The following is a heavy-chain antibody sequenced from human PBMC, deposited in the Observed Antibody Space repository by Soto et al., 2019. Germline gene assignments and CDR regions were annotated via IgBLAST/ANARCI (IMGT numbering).Heavy chain of an antibody. V-gene: IGHV1-18*01. CDR2: ISAYNGNT. CDR3: ARAGLEYYYDSSGYYSSHFDY. D-gene: IGHD3-22*01. J-gene: IGHJ4*02. Sequence: EASVKVSCKASGYTFTSYGISWVRQAPGQGLEWMGWISAYNGNTNYAQKLQGRVTMTTDTSTSTAYMELRSLRSDDTAVYYCARAGLEYYYDSSGYYSSHFDYWGQGALVTVSS. CDR1: GYTFTSYG.